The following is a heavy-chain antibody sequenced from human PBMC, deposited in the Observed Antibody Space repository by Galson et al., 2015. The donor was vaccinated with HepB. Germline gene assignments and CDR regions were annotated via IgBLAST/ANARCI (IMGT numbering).Heavy chain of an antibody. CDR2: IDWDDDK. CDR1: GFSLTTSGMC. J-gene: IGHJ6*02. D-gene: IGHD2-15*01. V-gene: IGHV2-70*11. CDR3: ARIDSGGTNYYYDAMDV. Sequence: PALVKPTQTLTLTCTFSGFSLTTSGMCVSWIRQPPGKALEWLARIDWDDDKYYTTSLKTRLTISKDTSKDQVVLTMTNMDPVDTATYYCARIDSGGTNYYYDAMDVWGQGTAVTVSS.